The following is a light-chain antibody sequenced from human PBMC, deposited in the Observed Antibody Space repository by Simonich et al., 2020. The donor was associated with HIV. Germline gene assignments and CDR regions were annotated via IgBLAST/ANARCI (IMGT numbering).Light chain of an antibody. Sequence: EIVLTQSPSTLSLSPGERATPSCRASQSVNSYFAWYQQKPGQAPRLLIYDASTRATGIPARFSGSGSGTDFTRAISRLEPEDFAVYYCQQYGSSRTFGPGTKVEI. V-gene: IGKV3-20*01. J-gene: IGKJ1*01. CDR2: DAS. CDR1: QSVNSY. CDR3: QQYGSSRT.